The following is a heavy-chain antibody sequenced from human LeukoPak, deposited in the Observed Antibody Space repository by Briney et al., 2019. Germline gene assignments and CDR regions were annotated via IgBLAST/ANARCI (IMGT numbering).Heavy chain of an antibody. D-gene: IGHD2-21*02. Sequence: GGSLRLSCVGSGFFLTSYATSWVRLTPGKGLQWVAGIYADGSVTQYEDAVKGRFTISRDTSKNTLYLQMNSLRDDDTALYYCVKDMTYGDGKWEFDLWGQGTPVTVSS. CDR2: IYADGSVT. V-gene: IGHV3-23*03. CDR3: VKDMTYGDGKWEFDL. CDR1: GFFLTSYA. J-gene: IGHJ5*02.